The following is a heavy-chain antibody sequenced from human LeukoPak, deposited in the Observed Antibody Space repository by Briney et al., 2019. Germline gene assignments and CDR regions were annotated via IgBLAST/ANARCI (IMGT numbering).Heavy chain of an antibody. Sequence: GGSLRLSCAASGFTFTNFEMNWVRQAPGKGLEWVSYISYSGSTTSYADSVKGRFPISRDNAKNSLYLQMNSLGAEDTAVYYCARAGPPAFDPWGQGTLVTVSS. J-gene: IGHJ5*02. CDR1: GFTFTNFE. V-gene: IGHV3-48*03. CDR3: ARAGPPAFDP. CDR2: ISYSGSTT.